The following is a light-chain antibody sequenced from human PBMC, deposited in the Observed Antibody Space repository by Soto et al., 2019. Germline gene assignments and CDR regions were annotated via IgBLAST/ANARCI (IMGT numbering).Light chain of an antibody. J-gene: IGKJ3*01. Sequence: IVLTQSPGTLSLFPGDRATLSCRASQSVSSTYFAWYRQKPGQPPSLLIYGASNRATGVPDRFSGSGSGADFTLTISRLEPEDFAVYYCQQYHSSPPGFTFGPGTTVEIK. CDR1: QSVSSTY. V-gene: IGKV3-20*01. CDR3: QQYHSSPPGFT. CDR2: GAS.